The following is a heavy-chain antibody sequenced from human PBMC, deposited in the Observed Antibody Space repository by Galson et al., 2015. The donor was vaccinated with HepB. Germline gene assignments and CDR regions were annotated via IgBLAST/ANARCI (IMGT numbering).Heavy chain of an antibody. CDR3: AREWRYSSGWYGR. D-gene: IGHD6-19*01. CDR2: ISSSSSYI. Sequence: SLRLSCAASGFTFSSYSMNWVRQAPGKGLEWVSSISSSSSYIYYADSVKGRFTISRDNAKNSLYLQMNSLRAEDTAVYYCAREWRYSSGWYGRWGQGTLVTVSS. CDR1: GFTFSSYS. J-gene: IGHJ4*02. V-gene: IGHV3-21*01.